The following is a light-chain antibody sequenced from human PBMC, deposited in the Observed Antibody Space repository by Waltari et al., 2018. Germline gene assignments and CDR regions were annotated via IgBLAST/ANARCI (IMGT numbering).Light chain of an antibody. CDR3: QQSYSNMYT. V-gene: IGKV1-39*01. Sequence: DIHMTQSPISLSASVGDRVTITCRTNQSISNYLNLYQQKRGSSPKILIYGASTLQGGVPSRFTGSGSGKDFTLTISSLQTEDFATYFCQQSYSNMYTFGQGTK. J-gene: IGKJ2*01. CDR1: QSISNY. CDR2: GAS.